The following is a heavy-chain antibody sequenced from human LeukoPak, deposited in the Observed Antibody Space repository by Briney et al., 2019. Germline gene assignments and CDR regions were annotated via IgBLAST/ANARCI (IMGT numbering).Heavy chain of an antibody. CDR1: GFSLSGSA. V-gene: IGHV3-73*01. CDR3: ARHDYGRIAFDI. Sequence: PGGSLRLSCAASGFSLSGSAVHWGRQAPGKGLEWVGRIRSKLNKYATAYGESMKGRVTVSRDDSENTAFLQMNSLKSEDTAVYYCARHDYGRIAFDIWGRGTVVTVSS. D-gene: IGHD4-17*01. J-gene: IGHJ3*02. CDR2: IRSKLNKYAT.